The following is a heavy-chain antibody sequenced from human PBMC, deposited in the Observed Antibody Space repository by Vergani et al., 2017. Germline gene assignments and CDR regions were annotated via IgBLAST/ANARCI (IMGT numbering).Heavy chain of an antibody. CDR3: ARQHGVGYDY. D-gene: IGHD1-26*01. J-gene: IGHJ4*02. V-gene: IGHV4-39*01. CDR2: IYYSGST. CDR1: GGSISSYY. Sequence: QVQLQQWGAGLLKPSETLSLTCTVSGGSISSYYWGWIRQPPGKGLEWIGSIYYSGSTYYNPSLKSRVTISVDTSKNQFSLKLSSVTAADTAVYYCARQHGVGYDYWGQGTLVTVSS.